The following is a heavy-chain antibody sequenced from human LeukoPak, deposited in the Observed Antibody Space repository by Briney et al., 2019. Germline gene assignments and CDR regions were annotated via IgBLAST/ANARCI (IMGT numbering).Heavy chain of an antibody. CDR1: GYSISSGYY. Sequence: SETLSLTCTVSGYSISSGYYWGWIRQPPGKGLEWIGRIYTSGSTNYNPSLKSRVTISVDTSKNQFSLKLSSVTAADTAVYYCARESLDEAAPSLYYFDYWGQGTLVTVSS. J-gene: IGHJ4*02. CDR3: ARESLDEAAPSLYYFDY. CDR2: IYTSGST. D-gene: IGHD6-13*01. V-gene: IGHV4-38-2*02.